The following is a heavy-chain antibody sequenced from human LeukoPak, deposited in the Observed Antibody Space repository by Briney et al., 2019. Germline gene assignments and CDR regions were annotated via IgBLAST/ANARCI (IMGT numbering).Heavy chain of an antibody. V-gene: IGHV4-4*07. CDR2: IYTSGST. D-gene: IGHD5-18*01. CDR3: AGERRSSDTAMAPFDY. J-gene: IGHJ4*02. Sequence: SETLSLTCTVYGGSISSYYWSWIRQPAGKGLEWIGRIYTSGSTNYNPSLKSRVTMSVDTTKNQFSLKLSSVTAADTAVYYCAGERRSSDTAMAPFDYWGQGTLVTVSS. CDR1: GGSISSYY.